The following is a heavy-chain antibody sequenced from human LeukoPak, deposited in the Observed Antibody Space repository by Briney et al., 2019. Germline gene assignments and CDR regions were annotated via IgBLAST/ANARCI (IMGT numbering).Heavy chain of an antibody. CDR2: ISYDGSNK. CDR3: ARQWLVRSYYFDY. Sequence: GGSLRLSCAASGFTFSSYAMHWVRQAPGKGLEWVAVISYDGSNKYYADSVKGRFTISRDNSKNTLYLQMNSLRAEDTAVYYCARQWLVRSYYFDYWGQGTLVTVSS. D-gene: IGHD6-19*01. CDR1: GFTFSSYA. V-gene: IGHV3-30*04. J-gene: IGHJ4*02.